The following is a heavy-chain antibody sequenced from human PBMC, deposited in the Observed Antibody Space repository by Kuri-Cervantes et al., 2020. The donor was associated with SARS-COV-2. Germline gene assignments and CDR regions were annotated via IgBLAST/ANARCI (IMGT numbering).Heavy chain of an antibody. CDR3: ASTMTTVTYPSWYFDY. J-gene: IGHJ4*02. CDR2: INHSGST. CDR1: GGSFSGYY. Sequence: GSLRLSCAVYGGSFSGYYWSWIRQPQGKGLKWIGEINHSGSTNYNPSLKSRVTISVDTSKNQFSLKLSSVTAADTAVYYCASTMTTVTYPSWYFDYWGQGTLVTVSS. V-gene: IGHV4-34*01. D-gene: IGHD4-11*01.